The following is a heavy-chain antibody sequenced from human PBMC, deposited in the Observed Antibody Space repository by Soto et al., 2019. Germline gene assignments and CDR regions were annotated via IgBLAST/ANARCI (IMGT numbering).Heavy chain of an antibody. CDR2: INAGNGNT. Sequence: GVLVKVSRKTSGYTYTSYAMHWVSLANGQRLEWMGWINAGNGNTNYSQKFQGRVTITRDTSASTAYMELSSLRSEDTAVYYCARVAESHYYGTGSLNYWGQGTLVTVSS. J-gene: IGHJ4*02. V-gene: IGHV1-3*01. CDR1: GYTYTSYA. CDR3: ARVAESHYYGTGSLNY. D-gene: IGHD3-10*01.